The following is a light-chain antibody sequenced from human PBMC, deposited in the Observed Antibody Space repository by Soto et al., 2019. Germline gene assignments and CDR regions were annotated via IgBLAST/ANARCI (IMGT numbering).Light chain of an antibody. Sequence: QSVLTQSPSASASLGASVKLTCTLSSGHSNYAIAWHQQQPEKGPRYLMKLNRDGSHSKGDGIPNRFSGSRSWAERCLTNSRLQAEEEAGYYCQTWGTGIVIFGGGTKVTVL. CDR2: LNRDGSH. CDR3: QTWGTGIVI. V-gene: IGLV4-69*01. CDR1: SGHSNYA. J-gene: IGLJ2*01.